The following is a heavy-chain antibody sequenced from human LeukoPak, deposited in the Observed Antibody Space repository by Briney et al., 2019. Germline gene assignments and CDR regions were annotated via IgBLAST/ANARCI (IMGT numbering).Heavy chain of an antibody. D-gene: IGHD1-26*01. CDR3: ARATEGARDY. V-gene: IGHV3-7*01. Sequence: GGSPRLSCAASGFTFSSYSMSWVRQAPGKGLEWVASIKQDGSEKYYVDSVKGRFTISRDNAKNSLYLQMNSLRAEDTAVYYCARATEGARDYWGQGTLVTVSS. J-gene: IGHJ4*02. CDR1: GFTFSSYS. CDR2: IKQDGSEK.